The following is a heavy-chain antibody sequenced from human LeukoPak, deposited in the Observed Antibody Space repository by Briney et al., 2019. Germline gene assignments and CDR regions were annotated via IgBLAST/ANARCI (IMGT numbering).Heavy chain of an antibody. CDR3: ASSSGWSHWYFDL. CDR2: IYYSGST. CDR1: GGSISSYY. Sequence: PSETLSLTCTVSGGSISSYYWSWIRQPPGKGLEWIGYIYYSGSTNYNPSLKSRVTISVDTSKNQFSLKLSSVTAADTAVYYCASSSGWSHWYFDLWGRGTLVTVSS. J-gene: IGHJ2*01. D-gene: IGHD6-19*01. V-gene: IGHV4-59*08.